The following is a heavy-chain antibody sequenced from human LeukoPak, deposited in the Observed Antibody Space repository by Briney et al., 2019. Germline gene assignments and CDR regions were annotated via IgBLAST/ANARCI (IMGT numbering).Heavy chain of an antibody. CDR2: IHSDGTST. CDR1: GFTFTSYW. J-gene: IGHJ4*02. D-gene: IGHD2-21*01. CDR3: ARGYSVRGDY. V-gene: IGHV3-74*01. Sequence: KPGGSLRLSCAASGFTFTSYWMHWVRQVPGKGLVWVSRIHSDGTSTNYADSVKGRFTISRDNAKNTLYLQMNSLRVGDTAVYYCARGYSVRGDYWGQGTLVTVSS.